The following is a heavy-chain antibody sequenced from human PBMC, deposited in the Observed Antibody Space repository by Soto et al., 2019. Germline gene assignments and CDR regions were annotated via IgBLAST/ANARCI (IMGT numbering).Heavy chain of an antibody. CDR2: ISDTGSTR. D-gene: IGHD2-15*01. CDR1: GFTFNDYY. J-gene: IGHJ4*02. V-gene: IGHV3-11*01. CDR3: AKGRPDSMFDY. Sequence: GGSLRLSCAASGFTFNDYYMTWIRQAPGKGLEWISYISDTGSTRYYADSVKGRFTISRDNAKISLYLQLNSLRAEDTAVYYCAKGRPDSMFDYWGQGTLVTVSS.